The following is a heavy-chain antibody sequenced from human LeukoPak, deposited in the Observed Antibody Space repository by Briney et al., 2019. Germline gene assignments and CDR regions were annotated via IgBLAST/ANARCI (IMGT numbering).Heavy chain of an antibody. V-gene: IGHV3-74*01. Sequence: GGSLRLSCAASGFTFGSYWMHWVRQAPGKGLVWVSRINTDGGSTTYADSVKGRFTISRDNAKNTLYLQMNSLRVEDTAVYYCARDPSGSSSWVRFDYWGQGTLVTVSS. D-gene: IGHD6-13*01. CDR2: INTDGGST. CDR3: ARDPSGSSSWVRFDY. CDR1: GFTFGSYW. J-gene: IGHJ4*02.